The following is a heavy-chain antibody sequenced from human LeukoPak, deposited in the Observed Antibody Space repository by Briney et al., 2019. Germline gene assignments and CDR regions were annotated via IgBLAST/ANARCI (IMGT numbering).Heavy chain of an antibody. V-gene: IGHV5-51*01. CDR2: IYPGDSDT. CDR1: GYSFTSYW. D-gene: IGHD3-22*01. J-gene: IGHJ6*03. Sequence: GESLKISCKGSGYSFTSYWIGWVRQMPEKGLEWMGIIYPGDSDTRYSPSFQGQVTISADKSISTAYLQWSSLKASDTAMYYCARHVGDSSGYYYPHYYYYMDVWGKGTTVTVSS. CDR3: ARHVGDSSGYYYPHYYYYMDV.